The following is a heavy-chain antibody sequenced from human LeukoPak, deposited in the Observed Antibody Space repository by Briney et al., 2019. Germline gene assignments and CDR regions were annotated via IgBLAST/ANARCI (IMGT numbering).Heavy chain of an antibody. CDR3: AKSWAFTIFGVAADY. CDR2: IWFDGNNK. J-gene: IGHJ4*02. D-gene: IGHD3-3*01. V-gene: IGHV3-30*02. Sequence: GGSLRLSCVASGFTFSSYGIHWVRQGPGKGLEWVALIWFDGNNKYYADSVKGRFTISRDNSKNTLYLQMNSLRAEDTAVYYCAKSWAFTIFGVAADYWGQGTLVTVSS. CDR1: GFTFSSYG.